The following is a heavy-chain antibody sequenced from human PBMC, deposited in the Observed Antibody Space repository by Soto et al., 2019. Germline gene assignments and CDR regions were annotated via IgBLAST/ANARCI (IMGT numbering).Heavy chain of an antibody. D-gene: IGHD2-2*01. Sequence: GGSLRLSCAASGFTVSNNYMSWVRQAPGKGLEWVSVIYSGGTTYYADSVKGRLTISRDNSKNTLYLQMNSLRAEDTAVYYCARGEPDNVLVPASVLIFHHLRQGILVTVSS. CDR2: IYSGGTT. J-gene: IGHJ1*01. CDR3: ARGEPDNVLVPASVLIFHH. CDR1: GFTVSNNY. V-gene: IGHV3-66*01.